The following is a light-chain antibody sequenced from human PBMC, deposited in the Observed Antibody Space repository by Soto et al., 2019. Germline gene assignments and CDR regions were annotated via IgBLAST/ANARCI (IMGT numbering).Light chain of an antibody. CDR1: QSVSSSY. V-gene: IGKV3-20*01. J-gene: IGKJ1*01. CDR3: QQYGRSPWT. Sequence: EIVLTQSPGTLSLSPGERATLSCRASQSVSSSYLAWYQQKPGQAPRLLIYGASSRAPGIPDRFSGSGSGTEFTLTISRLEPEDFAVYYCQQYGRSPWTFGQGTKVEIK. CDR2: GAS.